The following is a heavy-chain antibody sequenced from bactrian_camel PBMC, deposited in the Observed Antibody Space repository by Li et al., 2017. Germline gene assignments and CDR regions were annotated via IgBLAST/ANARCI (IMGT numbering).Heavy chain of an antibody. CDR2: INIFGDTT. CDR3: AARAYINCSPRGPTLTDFGR. D-gene: IGHD2*01. V-gene: IGHV3S42*01. Sequence: VESGGGLVQPGGSLRLSCAASGLTFSKYAMSWVRQAPGKGLEWVSGINIFGDTTSYADSVKGRFTISRDNAVYLQMNGLKPEDTAMYYCAARAYINCSPRGPTLTDFGRWGQGTQVTVS. J-gene: IGHJ6*01. CDR1: GLTFSKYA.